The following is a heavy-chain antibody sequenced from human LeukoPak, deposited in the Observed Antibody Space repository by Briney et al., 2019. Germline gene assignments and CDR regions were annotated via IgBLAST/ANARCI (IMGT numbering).Heavy chain of an antibody. J-gene: IGHJ6*02. Sequence: GGAPRVSCAASVFSLSSYEMNCVPQAPGEGLEWVSYISSSGSTIYSADSVKGRFTISRDNAESTLYLQMNSLRVEDTAVYYCTRGNYGMDVWGQGTTVTVSS. CDR1: VFSLSSYE. CDR3: TRGNYGMDV. CDR2: ISSSGSTI. V-gene: IGHV3-48*03.